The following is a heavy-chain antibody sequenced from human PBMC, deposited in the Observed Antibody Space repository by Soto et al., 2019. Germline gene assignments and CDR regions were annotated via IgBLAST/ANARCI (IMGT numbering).Heavy chain of an antibody. D-gene: IGHD3-10*01. CDR3: ARDFNYYGSGSKSDY. J-gene: IGHJ4*02. Sequence: ASVKVSCKASGYTFTGYYMHWVRQAPGQGLEWMGWINPNSGGTNYAQKFQGWVTMTRDTSISTAYMELSRLRSDDTAVYYCARDFNYYGSGSKSDYWGQGTLVTVSS. CDR1: GYTFTGYY. CDR2: INPNSGGT. V-gene: IGHV1-2*04.